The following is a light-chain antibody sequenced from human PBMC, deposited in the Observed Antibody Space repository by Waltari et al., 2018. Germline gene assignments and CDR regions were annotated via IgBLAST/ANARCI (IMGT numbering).Light chain of an antibody. CDR2: HSS. J-gene: IGKJ1*01. CDR1: QDISTS. CDR3: QQGDTSPPT. V-gene: IGKV1-12*01. Sequence: VSASVGDRVSTSCRASQDISTSLAWYQQKSGKAPSLLIYHSSTLQSGVPSRFSGAGTGTDFTLTINNLHPEDFATYFCQQGDTSPPTFGPGTKVELK.